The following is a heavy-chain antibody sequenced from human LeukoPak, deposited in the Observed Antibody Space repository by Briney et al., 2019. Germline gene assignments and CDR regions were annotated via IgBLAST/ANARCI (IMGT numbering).Heavy chain of an antibody. D-gene: IGHD3-22*01. V-gene: IGHV3-48*02. J-gene: IGHJ4*02. CDR3: TRGYYYDTSTYYYEDDY. CDR1: GGSINSYY. CDR2: ITGSSSTT. Sequence: AETLSLTCIVSGGSINSYYWNWVRQAPGKGLEWVAFITGSSSTTYYADSVRGRFSISRDNAENSLFLQMNSLRDEDTAVYYCTRGYYYDTSTYYYEDDYWGQGTLVTVSS.